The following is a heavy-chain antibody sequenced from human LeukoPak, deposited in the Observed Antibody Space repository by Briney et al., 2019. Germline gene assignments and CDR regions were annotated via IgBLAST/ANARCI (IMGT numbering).Heavy chain of an antibody. Sequence: SETLSLTCTVSGGSTSSYYWSWIRQPAGKGLEWIGRIYTSGSTNYNPSLKSRVTMSVDTSKNQFSLKLSSVTAADTAVYYCARVYPKGGYEYYMDVWGKGTTVTVSS. D-gene: IGHD5-12*01. CDR2: IYTSGST. CDR1: GGSTSSYY. V-gene: IGHV4-4*07. CDR3: ARVYPKGGYEYYMDV. J-gene: IGHJ6*03.